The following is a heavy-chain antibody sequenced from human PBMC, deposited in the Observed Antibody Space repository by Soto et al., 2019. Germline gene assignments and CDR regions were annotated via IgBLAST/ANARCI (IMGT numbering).Heavy chain of an antibody. Sequence: QVHLVQSGAEVKKPGASVKVSCKCSGYTFTSYGITWVRQAPGQGLEWMGWISAHNGNTNYAQKRQCRVTVTRDTSTSTAYMELRSLRSDDTAVYYCARGRYGDYWGQGALVTVSS. J-gene: IGHJ4*02. CDR3: ARGRYGDY. D-gene: IGHD1-1*01. V-gene: IGHV1-18*01. CDR1: GYTFTSYG. CDR2: ISAHNGNT.